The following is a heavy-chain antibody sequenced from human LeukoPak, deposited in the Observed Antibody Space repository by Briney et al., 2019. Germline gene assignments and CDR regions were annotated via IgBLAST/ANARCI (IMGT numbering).Heavy chain of an antibody. J-gene: IGHJ4*02. D-gene: IGHD4-17*01. CDR2: IYSGGST. Sequence: AGGALRLSLATPWVTVRSKYMSWGRQAPGEGVGWVSVIYSGGSTYYADSVKGRFTISRHNSKNTLYLQMNSLRAEDTAVYYCARVPYGDYYFDYWGQGTLVTVSS. CDR3: ARVPYGDYYFDY. CDR1: WVTVRSKY. V-gene: IGHV3-53*04.